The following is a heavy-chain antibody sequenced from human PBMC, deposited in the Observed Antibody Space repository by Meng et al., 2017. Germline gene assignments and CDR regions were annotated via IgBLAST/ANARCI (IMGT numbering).Heavy chain of an antibody. CDR2: ISWNSGSI. CDR1: GFTFDDYA. J-gene: IGHJ4*02. Sequence: SLKISCAASGFTFDDYAMHWVRQAPGKGLEWVSGISWNSGSIGYADSVKGRFTISRDNAKNSLYLQMNSLRAEDTALYYCARDYDILTGYYIPFDYWGQGTLGTVSS. CDR3: ARDYDILTGYYIPFDY. D-gene: IGHD3-9*01. V-gene: IGHV3-9*01.